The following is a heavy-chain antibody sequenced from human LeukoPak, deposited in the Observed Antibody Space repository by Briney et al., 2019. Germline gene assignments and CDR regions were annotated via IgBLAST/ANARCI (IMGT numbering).Heavy chain of an antibody. J-gene: IGHJ3*02. CDR3: ARVGCSSTCCYSDAFDI. V-gene: IGHV4-30-4*01. D-gene: IGHD2-2*01. Sequence: PSQTLSLTCTVSGGSISSGDYYWSWIRQPPGKGLEWIGYIYYSGSTYYNPSLKSRVTISVDTSKNQFSLKLSSVTAADTAVYYCARVGCSSTCCYSDAFDIWGQGTMVTVSS. CDR2: IYYSGST. CDR1: GGSISSGDYY.